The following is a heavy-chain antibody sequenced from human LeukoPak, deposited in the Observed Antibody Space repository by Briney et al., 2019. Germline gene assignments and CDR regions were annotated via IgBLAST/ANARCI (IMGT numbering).Heavy chain of an antibody. Sequence: ASVKVSCKASGYSFTGYFIHWVRQAPGQGLEWMGCIDPNSGDTKYAQKFQGRVSMPRDTSTRTAYMELSRLRSDDTAVYFCARSGSTGYSLDYWGQGTLVAVSS. CDR3: ARSGSTGYSLDY. D-gene: IGHD3-22*01. V-gene: IGHV1-2*02. J-gene: IGHJ4*02. CDR1: GYSFTGYF. CDR2: IDPNSGDT.